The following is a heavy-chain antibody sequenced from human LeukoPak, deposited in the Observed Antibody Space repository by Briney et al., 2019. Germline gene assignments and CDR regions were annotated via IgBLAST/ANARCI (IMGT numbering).Heavy chain of an antibody. CDR2: ISSSSSYI. J-gene: IGHJ6*02. CDR1: GFTFSGYS. V-gene: IGHV3-21*01. CDR3: ARDRASTDYYYGMDV. D-gene: IGHD5/OR15-5a*01. Sequence: PGGSLRLSCAASGFTFSGYSMNWVRQAPGKGLGWVSSISSSSSYIYYADSVKGRFTISRDNAKNSLYLQMNSLRAEDTAVYYCARDRASTDYYYGMDVWGQGTTVTVSS.